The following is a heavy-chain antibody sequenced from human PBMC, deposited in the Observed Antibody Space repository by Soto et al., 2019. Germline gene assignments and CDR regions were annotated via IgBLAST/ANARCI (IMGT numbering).Heavy chain of an antibody. J-gene: IGHJ5*02. CDR2: IYYSGST. Sequence: PSETLSLTCTVSGGSIYSGGSYWSWLRQHPTKGLEWIGYIYYSGSTYYNPSLKSRVTISVDTSKNQFSLKLSSVTAADTAVFYCARSLGNWFDPWGQGTLVTVSS. D-gene: IGHD7-27*01. V-gene: IGHV4-31*03. CDR3: ARSLGNWFDP. CDR1: GGSIYSGGSY.